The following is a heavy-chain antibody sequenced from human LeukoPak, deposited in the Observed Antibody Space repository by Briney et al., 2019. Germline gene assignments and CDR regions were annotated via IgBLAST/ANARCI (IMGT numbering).Heavy chain of an antibody. CDR2: IWPDGSKE. V-gene: IGHV3-30*02. D-gene: IGHD6-25*01. J-gene: IGHJ4*02. Sequence: PGGSLRLSCAASGFTFSTYAMHWVRQAPGKGLEWVAFIWPDGSKEYYADSVKGRFAISRENSKNTVYLQMNDLRPEDTALYFCAKISSSAESNFDYWGQGTLLTVSS. CDR1: GFTFSTYA. CDR3: AKISSSAESNFDY.